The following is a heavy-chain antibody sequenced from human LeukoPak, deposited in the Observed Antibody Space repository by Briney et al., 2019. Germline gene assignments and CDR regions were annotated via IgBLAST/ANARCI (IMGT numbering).Heavy chain of an antibody. V-gene: IGHV4-59*12. CDR2: IYYSGST. CDR1: GGSISSYY. J-gene: IGHJ3*02. Sequence: SETLSLTCTVSGGSISSYYWSWIRQPPGKGLEWIGYIYYSGSTNYNPSLKSRVTISVDTSKNQFSLKLSSVTAADTAVYYCARSPITGARGGAFDIWGQGTMVTVSS. D-gene: IGHD1-20*01. CDR3: ARSPITGARGGAFDI.